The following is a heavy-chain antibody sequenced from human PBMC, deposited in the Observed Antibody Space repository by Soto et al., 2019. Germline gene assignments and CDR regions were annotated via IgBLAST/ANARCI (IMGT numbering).Heavy chain of an antibody. CDR3: ATIISSSWSRSGWFDP. Sequence: GASVKVSCKVSGCTLTELSMHWVRQAPGKGLEWMGGFDPEDGETIYAQRFQGRVTMTEDTSTDTAYMELSSLRSEDTAVYYCATIISSSWSRSGWFDPWGQGTLVTVSS. CDR1: GCTLTELS. J-gene: IGHJ5*02. CDR2: FDPEDGET. D-gene: IGHD6-13*01. V-gene: IGHV1-24*01.